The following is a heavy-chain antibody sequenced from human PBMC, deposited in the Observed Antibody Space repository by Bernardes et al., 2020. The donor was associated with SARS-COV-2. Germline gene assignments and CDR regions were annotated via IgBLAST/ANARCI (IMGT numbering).Heavy chain of an antibody. CDR1: GFSLSTRRLG. Sequence: SVPTLVKPTQTLTLTCTFSGFSLSTRRLGVGWIRQPPGKALEWLAVIYWDDDKRYSPSLMSRLTIAKDTSKNQVVLTMSNMDPVDTATYYCARVEITFGGVIGQDAFDIWGQGTLVTVSS. V-gene: IGHV2-5*02. CDR2: IYWDDDK. D-gene: IGHD3-16*02. CDR3: ARVEITFGGVIGQDAFDI. J-gene: IGHJ3*02.